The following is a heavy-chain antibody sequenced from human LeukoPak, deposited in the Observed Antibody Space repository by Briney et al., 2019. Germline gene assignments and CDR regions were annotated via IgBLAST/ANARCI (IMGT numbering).Heavy chain of an antibody. D-gene: IGHD1-26*01. CDR2: IIPIFGTA. CDR1: GGTFSSYA. CDR3: ATLEWELLHSSDYYLEY. Sequence: ASVKVSCKASGGTFSSYAISWVRQAPGQGLEWMGGIIPIFGTAIYAQKFQGRVTMTEDTSTDTAYMELSSLRSEDTAVYYCATLEWELLHSSDYYLEYWGQGTLVTVSS. V-gene: IGHV1-69*06. J-gene: IGHJ4*02.